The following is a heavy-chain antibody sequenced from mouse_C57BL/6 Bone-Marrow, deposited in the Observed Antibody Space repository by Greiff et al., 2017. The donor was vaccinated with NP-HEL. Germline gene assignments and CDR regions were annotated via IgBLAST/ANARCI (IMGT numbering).Heavy chain of an antibody. D-gene: IGHD2-2*01. J-gene: IGHJ2*01. V-gene: IGHV5-9*01. Sequence: EVKVVESGGGLVKPGGSLKLSCAASGFTFSSYTMSWVRQTPEKRLEWVATISGGGGNTYYPDSVKGRFTISRDNAKNTLYLQMSSLRSEDTALYYCARQTAIYYGYDVFDYWGQGTTLTVSS. CDR2: ISGGGGNT. CDR1: GFTFSSYT. CDR3: ARQTAIYYGYDVFDY.